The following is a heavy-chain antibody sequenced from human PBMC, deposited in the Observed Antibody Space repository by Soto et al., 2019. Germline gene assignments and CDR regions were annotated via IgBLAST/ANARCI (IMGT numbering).Heavy chain of an antibody. CDR3: ARTVYRGYYGSGSYFWFDP. J-gene: IGHJ5*02. D-gene: IGHD3-10*01. Sequence: QVQLVQSGAEVKKPGSSVKVSCKASGGTFSSYAISWVRQAPGQGLEWMGGIIPIFGTANYAQKFQGRVTITADESTSTAYMELSSLRSEDTAVYYCARTVYRGYYGSGSYFWFDPWGQGTLVTVSS. CDR1: GGTFSSYA. V-gene: IGHV1-69*12. CDR2: IIPIFGTA.